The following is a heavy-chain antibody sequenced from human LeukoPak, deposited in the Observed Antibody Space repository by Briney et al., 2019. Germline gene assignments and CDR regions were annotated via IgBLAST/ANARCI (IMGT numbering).Heavy chain of an antibody. V-gene: IGHV4-39*02. CDR3: AREVVGATYYFDY. Sequence: SETLSLTCIVSGGSISSSSYNWGWIRQPPGKGLEWIGSIYYSGSTYYNPSLKSRLTISVDTSKNQFSLNLGSVTAADTAVYYCAREVVGATYYFDYWGQGTLVTVSS. J-gene: IGHJ4*02. CDR1: GGSISSSSYN. D-gene: IGHD1-26*01. CDR2: IYYSGST.